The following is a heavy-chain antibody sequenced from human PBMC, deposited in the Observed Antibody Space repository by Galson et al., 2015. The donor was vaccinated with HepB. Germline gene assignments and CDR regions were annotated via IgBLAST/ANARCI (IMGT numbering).Heavy chain of an antibody. D-gene: IGHD3-22*01. J-gene: IGHJ4*02. V-gene: IGHV3-30-3*01. CDR3: ARDSSGYYPNYYFDY. CDR2: ISYDGSNK. CDR1: GFTFSSYA. Sequence: SLRLSCAASGFTFSSYAMHWVRQAPGKGLEWVAVISYDGSNKYYADSVKGRFTISRDNSKNTLYLQMNSLRAEDTAVYYCARDSSGYYPNYYFDYWGQGTLVTVSS.